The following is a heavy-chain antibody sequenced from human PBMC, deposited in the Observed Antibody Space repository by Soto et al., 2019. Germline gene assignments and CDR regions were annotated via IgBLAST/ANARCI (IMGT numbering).Heavy chain of an antibody. CDR3: AHRIRLGGYSYDFDY. CDR2: IYWDDDK. J-gene: IGHJ4*02. V-gene: IGHV2-5*02. D-gene: IGHD5-18*01. CDR1: GFSLSTTGVG. Sequence: QITLKESGPTLVKPTQTLTLTCTFSGFSLSTTGVGVGWIRQPPGKALEWLALIYWDDDKRYSSSLKSRLTITKHTSKNQVVLTVTNMDPVDTATYYCAHRIRLGGYSYDFDYWGQGTLVTVSS.